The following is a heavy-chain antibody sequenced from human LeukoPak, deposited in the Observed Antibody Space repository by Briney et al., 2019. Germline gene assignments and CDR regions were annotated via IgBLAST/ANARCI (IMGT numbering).Heavy chain of an antibody. CDR2: IEKGGSEK. CDR3: ARDPDYYGSGTYYNHYFDF. CDR1: GFTFSSYE. Sequence: GGSLRLSCAASGFTFSSYEMNWVRQAPGKGLEWVASIEKGGSEKDYVDSVKGRFTISRDNAKNSLYLQMNSLRPEDTAVYYCARDPDYYGSGTYYNHYFDFWGLGTLVTVSS. J-gene: IGHJ4*02. D-gene: IGHD3-10*01. V-gene: IGHV3-7*01.